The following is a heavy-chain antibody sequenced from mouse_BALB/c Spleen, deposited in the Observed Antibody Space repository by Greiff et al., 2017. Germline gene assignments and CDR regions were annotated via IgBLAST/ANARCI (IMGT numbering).Heavy chain of an antibody. CDR1: GFSLTSYG. Sequence: VQGVESGPGLVAPSQSLSITCTVSGFSLTSYGVHWVRQPPGKGLEWLGVIWAGGSTNYNSALMSRLSISKDNSKSQVFLKMNSLQTDDTAMYYCAREDRYDGRFDYWGQGTTLTVSS. J-gene: IGHJ2*01. V-gene: IGHV2-9*02. CDR2: IWAGGST. D-gene: IGHD2-14*01. CDR3: AREDRYDGRFDY.